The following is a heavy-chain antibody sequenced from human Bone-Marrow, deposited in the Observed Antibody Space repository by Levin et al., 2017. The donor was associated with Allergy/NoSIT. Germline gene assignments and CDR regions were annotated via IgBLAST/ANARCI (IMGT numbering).Heavy chain of an antibody. D-gene: IGHD3-16*01. Sequence: PGGSLRLSCAASGFTFSDYYMSWIRQAPGKGLEWVSYITNSDSTIYYADSVKGRFTISRDNAKNSLYLQMNSLRAEDTAVYYCARDRGMITFGNFYMDVWGKGTTVTVSS. CDR2: ITNSDSTI. J-gene: IGHJ6*03. CDR1: GFTFSDYY. CDR3: ARDRGMITFGNFYMDV. V-gene: IGHV3-11*01.